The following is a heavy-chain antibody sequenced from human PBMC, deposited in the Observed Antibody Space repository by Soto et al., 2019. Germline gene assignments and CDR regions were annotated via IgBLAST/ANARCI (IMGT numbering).Heavy chain of an antibody. D-gene: IGHD5-18*01. CDR2: ISAYNGNT. Sequence: ASVKVSCKASGYTFTSYGISWVRQAPGQGLEWMGWISAYNGNTNYAQKLQGRVTMTTDTSTSTAYMELRSLRSDDTAVYYCARDTEGYSYGPNWFDPWGQGTLVTAPQ. CDR1: GYTFTSYG. CDR3: ARDTEGYSYGPNWFDP. V-gene: IGHV1-18*01. J-gene: IGHJ5*02.